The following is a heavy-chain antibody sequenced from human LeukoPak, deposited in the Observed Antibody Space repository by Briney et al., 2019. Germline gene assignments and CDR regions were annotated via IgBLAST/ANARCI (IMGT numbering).Heavy chain of an antibody. CDR3: PPSHDAFDI. J-gene: IGHJ3*02. V-gene: IGHV4-34*01. CDR2: INHSGST. Sequence: KPSETLSLTCAVYGGSFSGYYWSWIRQPPGKGLEWIGEINHSGSTNYNPSLKSRVTISVDTPKNQFSLKLSSVTAADTAVYYCPPSHDAFDIWGQGTMVTVSS. CDR1: GGSFSGYY.